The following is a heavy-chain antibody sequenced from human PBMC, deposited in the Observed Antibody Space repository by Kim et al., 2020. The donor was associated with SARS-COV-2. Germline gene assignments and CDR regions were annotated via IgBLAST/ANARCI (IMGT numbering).Heavy chain of an antibody. CDR3: EASDY. J-gene: IGHJ4*02. V-gene: IGHV3-23*01. CDR2: ISDSGLRS. Sequence: ISDSGLRSHYADSMKGRFTISRDNSRRTLFLQMNYLGAEDTAIYYCEASDYWGQGSLVTVSS.